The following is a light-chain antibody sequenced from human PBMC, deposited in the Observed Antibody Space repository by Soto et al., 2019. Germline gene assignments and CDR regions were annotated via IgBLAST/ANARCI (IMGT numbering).Light chain of an antibody. V-gene: IGKV3-15*01. CDR1: QSVRTN. CDR2: GAS. CDR3: QQYDNWPPIT. Sequence: ETVMTQSPATLSVSPGERATLSCRASQSVRTNVAWYQQKPGQAPRLLIYGASTRASGIPARFSGSGSGTEFTLTISSLQSEDFAVYHCQQYDNWPPITFGQGTRLEIK. J-gene: IGKJ5*01.